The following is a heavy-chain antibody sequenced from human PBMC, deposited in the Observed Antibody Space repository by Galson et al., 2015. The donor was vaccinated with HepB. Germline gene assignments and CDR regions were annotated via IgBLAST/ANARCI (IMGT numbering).Heavy chain of an antibody. V-gene: IGHV3-11*06. CDR2: ISSSSSYT. CDR3: ARGAYYYDSSPFDY. CDR1: GFTFSDYY. J-gene: IGHJ4*02. D-gene: IGHD3-22*01. Sequence: SLRLSCAASGFTFSDYYMSWIRQAPGKGLEWVSYISSSSSYTNYADSVKGRFNISRDNAKNSLYLQRNSLRDEDTAVYYCARGAYYYDSSPFDYWGQGTLVTVSS.